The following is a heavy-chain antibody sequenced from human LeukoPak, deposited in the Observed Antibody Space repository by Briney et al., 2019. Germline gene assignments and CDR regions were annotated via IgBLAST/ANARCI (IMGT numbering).Heavy chain of an antibody. J-gene: IGHJ4*02. D-gene: IGHD4-23*01. CDR2: INYSGRP. CDR3: ARGGDYGGNSAGSTNFDY. Sequence: SETLSLTCSVSGYSIGSGCDWAWIRQPPGKGLEWIGSINYSGRPYYNPSLKSPVTISLDTSKNQFSLKLSSVTAADTAVYYCARGGDYGGNSAGSTNFDYWGQGTLVTVSS. CDR1: GYSIGSGCD. V-gene: IGHV4-38-2*02.